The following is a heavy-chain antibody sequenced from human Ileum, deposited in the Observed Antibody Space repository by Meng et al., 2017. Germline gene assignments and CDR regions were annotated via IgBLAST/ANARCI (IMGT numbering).Heavy chain of an antibody. V-gene: IGHV1-18*01. Sequence: QVHLVQSGADVKKLGASVIVLCKAFGYTFTCYGISWVRQAPGQGLEWMGGISFYNGNTNYAQKFQGRVTMTADTSTSTAYMELRSLRSDDTAVYYCARDYSGTSYRFSDYWGQGTLVTVSS. J-gene: IGHJ4*02. CDR2: ISFYNGNT. CDR1: GYTFTCYG. CDR3: ARDYSGTSYRFSDY. D-gene: IGHD1-26*01.